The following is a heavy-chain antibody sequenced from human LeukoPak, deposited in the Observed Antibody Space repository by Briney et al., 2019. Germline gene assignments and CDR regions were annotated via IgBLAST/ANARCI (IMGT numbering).Heavy chain of an antibody. CDR1: GFTFSSYG. Sequence: GGSLRLSCAASGFTFSSYGIHWVRQAPGKGLEWVTVISYDESKRYYADSVKGRFTISRDNSKNTVYLQMNSLRAEDTAIYYCAREGPRGNSQFDYWGQGTLVTVSS. CDR2: ISYDESKR. J-gene: IGHJ4*02. V-gene: IGHV3-30-3*01. CDR3: AREGPRGNSQFDY. D-gene: IGHD2/OR15-2a*01.